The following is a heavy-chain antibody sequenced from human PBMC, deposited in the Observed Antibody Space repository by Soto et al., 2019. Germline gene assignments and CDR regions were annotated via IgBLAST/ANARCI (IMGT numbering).Heavy chain of an antibody. CDR2: IYHSGIT. CDR3: ARGNVVAIDY. Sequence: PSETLSLTCTVSGGPISGDCWTWIRQPPGKGLEWIAYIYHSGITSYNPSLKSRVTISVDRSKNQFSLKLSSVTAADTAVYYCARGNVVAIDYWGQGTLVTVSS. V-gene: IGHV4-59*12. D-gene: IGHD2-21*01. J-gene: IGHJ4*02. CDR1: GGPISGDC.